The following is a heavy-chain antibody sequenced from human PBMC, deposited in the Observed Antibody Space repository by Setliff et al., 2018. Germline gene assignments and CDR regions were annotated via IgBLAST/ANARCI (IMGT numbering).Heavy chain of an antibody. CDR3: STELGE. J-gene: IGHJ4*02. Sequence: GESLKISCVGSGFTFSSHWLDWARQAPGKGLEWVANINQYGTEKYYVDSVKGRFSVSRDNAKNSLYLQVNSLRVEDTGVYYCSTELGEWGQGTPGTVSS. D-gene: IGHD3-16*01. CDR1: GFTFSSHW. CDR2: INQYGTEK. V-gene: IGHV3-7*01.